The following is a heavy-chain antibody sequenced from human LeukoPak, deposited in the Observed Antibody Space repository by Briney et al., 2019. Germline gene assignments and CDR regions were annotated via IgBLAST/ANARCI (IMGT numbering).Heavy chain of an antibody. J-gene: IGHJ4*02. CDR3: ARTGVTYFDY. Sequence: TGGSLRLSCAASGFTFSSYEMNWVRQAPGKGLEWVSSISSSSSYIYYADSVKGRFTISRDNAKNSLYLQMNSLRAEDTAVYYCARTGVTYFDYWGQGTLVTVSS. D-gene: IGHD5-18*01. CDR2: ISSSSSYI. V-gene: IGHV3-21*01. CDR1: GFTFSSYE.